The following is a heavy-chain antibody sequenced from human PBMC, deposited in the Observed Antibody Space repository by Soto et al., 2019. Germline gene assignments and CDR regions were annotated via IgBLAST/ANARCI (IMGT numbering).Heavy chain of an antibody. CDR2: MNPEETTT. CDR1: GFRFSRFW. J-gene: IGHJ4*02. CDR3: TRGGYEPFDY. V-gene: IGHV3-74*01. Sequence: EVQLVESGGGLFQPGGSLRLFCAAYGFRFSRFWMHWVRQAPGKGLVWVSRMNPEETTTNYADSVRGRFTISRDNARNTLQLQKNCLRAEVTAVYYCTRGGYEPFDYFGQGTLVTVSS. D-gene: IGHD3-3*01.